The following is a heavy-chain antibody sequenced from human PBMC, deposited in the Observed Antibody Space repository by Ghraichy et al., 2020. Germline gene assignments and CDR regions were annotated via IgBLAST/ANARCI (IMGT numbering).Heavy chain of an antibody. CDR3: VRHPLRVTMVLVDHYFDY. J-gene: IGHJ4*02. CDR1: GESITSGFY. V-gene: IGHV4-38-2*01. CDR2: MYHSGNT. D-gene: IGHD3-10*01. Sequence: SETLSLTCAVSGESITSGFYWGWIRQSPGKGLEFIGSMYHSGNTYYNPSLKSRVTLSVDTSKNRFSLNLNSVTAADTAVHYCVRHPLRVTMVLVDHYFDYWGQGTLVTVSS.